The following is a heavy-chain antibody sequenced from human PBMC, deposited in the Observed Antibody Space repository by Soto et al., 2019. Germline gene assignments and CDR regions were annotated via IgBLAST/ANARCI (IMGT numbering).Heavy chain of an antibody. CDR2: IYYSGST. V-gene: IGHV4-30-4*01. CDR3: ASTLTQDAFDI. CDR1: GGSISSGDYY. J-gene: IGHJ3*02. Sequence: LSLTCTVSGGSISSGDYYWSWIRQPPGKGLEWIGYIYYSGSTYYNPSLKSRVTISVDTSKNQFSLKLSSVTAADTAVYYCASTLTQDAFDIWGQGTMVTVSS. D-gene: IGHD7-27*01.